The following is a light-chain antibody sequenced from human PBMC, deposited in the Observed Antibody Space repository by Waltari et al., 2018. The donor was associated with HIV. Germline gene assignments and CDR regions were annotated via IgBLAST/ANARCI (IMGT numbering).Light chain of an antibody. CDR1: QNVDDK. V-gene: IGKV3D-15*01. J-gene: IGKJ4*01. CDR2: HSS. Sequence: DILLTQSPATISVSPGGRVTVSCRASQNVDDKLAWYQQKPGQSPRLLIYHSSVRAAGVPTRFGGAGSATNFTPTITSLQSEDFALYFCQQYHHWPPLTFGGGSRVELK. CDR3: QQYHHWPPLT.